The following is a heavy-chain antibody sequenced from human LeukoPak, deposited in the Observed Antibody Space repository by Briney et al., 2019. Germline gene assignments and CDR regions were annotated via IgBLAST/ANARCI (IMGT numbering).Heavy chain of an antibody. J-gene: IGHJ5*02. CDR1: GFTFSSYW. CDR2: IKRDGSEK. V-gene: IGHV3-7*03. Sequence: GGSLRLSCAASGFTFSSYWMSWVRQAPGKGLEWVANIKRDGSEKYYVDSVKGRFTISRDNAKNSLYLQMNSLRAEDTAVYYCARDRVAAAGTNWFDPWGQGTLVTVSS. CDR3: ARDRVAAAGTNWFDP. D-gene: IGHD6-13*01.